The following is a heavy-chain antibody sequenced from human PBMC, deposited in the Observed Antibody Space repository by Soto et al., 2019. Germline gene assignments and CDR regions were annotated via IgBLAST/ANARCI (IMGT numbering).Heavy chain of an antibody. CDR2: IIPIFGTA. D-gene: IGHD3-10*01. J-gene: IGHJ5*02. V-gene: IGHV1-69*01. CDR3: ARVPRALGFWGGTKGGYNWFDP. CDR1: GGTFSSYA. Sequence: QVQLVQSGAEVKKPGSSVKVSCKASGGTFSSYAISWVRQAPGQGLEWMGGIIPIFGTANYAQKIQGRATITADESTSTAYMELSSLRSEDTAVYYCARVPRALGFWGGTKGGYNWFDPWGQGTLVTVSS.